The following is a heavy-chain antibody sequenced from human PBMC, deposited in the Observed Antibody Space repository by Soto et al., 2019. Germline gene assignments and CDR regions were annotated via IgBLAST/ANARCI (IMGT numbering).Heavy chain of an antibody. CDR1: GFTFRSHA. CDR3: ARTPYDFWSPGQFYFDH. J-gene: IGHJ4*02. CDR2: ISGSGGTT. Sequence: PGGSLRLSCGVSGFTFRSHAMSWVRQAPGKGLECVSGISGSGGTTFYADSVKGRFTISRDNSKKTLYLQMNGLRAEDTAVYYCARTPYDFWSPGQFYFDHWGQGTLVTDSS. V-gene: IGHV3-23*01. D-gene: IGHD3-3*01.